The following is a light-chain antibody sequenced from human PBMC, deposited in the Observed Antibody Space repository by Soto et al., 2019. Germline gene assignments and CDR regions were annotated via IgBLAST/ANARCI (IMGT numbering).Light chain of an antibody. CDR3: QHYNSYSEA. CDR2: KAS. J-gene: IGKJ1*01. Sequence: IQMTQSPSSLSASVGDRVTITCQASQDITNYLHWFQQKPGKAPKLLIYKASTLKSGVPSRFSGSGSGTEFTLTISSLQPDDFATYYCQHYNSYSEAFGQGTKVDIK. V-gene: IGKV1-5*03. CDR1: QDITNY.